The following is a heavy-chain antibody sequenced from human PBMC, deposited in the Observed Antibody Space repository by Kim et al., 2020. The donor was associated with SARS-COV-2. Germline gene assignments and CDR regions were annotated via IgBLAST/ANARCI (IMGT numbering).Heavy chain of an antibody. J-gene: IGHJ4*02. CDR2: INHSGST. V-gene: IGHV4-34*01. CDR1: GGSFSGYY. Sequence: SETLSLTCAVYGGSFSGYYWSWIRQPPGKGLEWIGEINHSGSTNYNPSLKSRVTISVDTSKNQFSLKLSSVTAADTAVYYCAREGLDGYKWGYFDYWGQG. D-gene: IGHD5-12*01. CDR3: AREGLDGYKWGYFDY.